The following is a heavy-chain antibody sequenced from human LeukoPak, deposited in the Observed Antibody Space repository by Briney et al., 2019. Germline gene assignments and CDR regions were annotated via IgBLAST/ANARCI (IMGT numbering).Heavy chain of an antibody. V-gene: IGHV7-4-1*02. Sequence: GASVKVSCKASGYTFTTYAMNWVRQAPGQGLKWMGWINTNTGKPTYAQGLTGRFVFSLDTSLSTTYLQISSLKAEDTAVYYCARDQGGSGWYGSSWFDPWGQGTLVTVSS. CDR2: INTNTGKP. D-gene: IGHD6-19*01. CDR1: GYTFTTYA. J-gene: IGHJ5*02. CDR3: ARDQGGSGWYGSSWFDP.